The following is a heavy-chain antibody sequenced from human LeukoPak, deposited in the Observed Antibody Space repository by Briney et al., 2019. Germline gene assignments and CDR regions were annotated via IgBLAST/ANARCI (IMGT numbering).Heavy chain of an antibody. Sequence: SETLSLTCTVSGGSISSGDYYWSWIRQPPGKGLEWIGYIYYSGSTYYNPSLKSRVTISVDTSKNQFSLKLSSVTAADTAVYYCARASSSSTRGSVWFDPWGQGTLVTVSS. D-gene: IGHD6-13*01. V-gene: IGHV4-30-4*08. CDR1: GGSISSGDYY. CDR3: ARASSSSTRGSVWFDP. CDR2: IYYSGST. J-gene: IGHJ5*02.